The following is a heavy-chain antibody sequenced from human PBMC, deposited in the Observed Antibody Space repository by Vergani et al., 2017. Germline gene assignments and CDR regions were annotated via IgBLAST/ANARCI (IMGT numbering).Heavy chain of an antibody. Sequence: QVQLQQWGAGLLKPSETLSLTCAVYGGSFSGYYWSWIRQPPGKGLEWIGEINHSGSTNYNPSLKSRVTISVDTSKNQFSLKLSSVTAADTAMYYCARASGGGSYPNGYWGQGTLVTVSS. CDR1: GGSFSGYY. J-gene: IGHJ4*02. V-gene: IGHV4-34*01. CDR2: INHSGST. CDR3: ARASGGGSYPNGY. D-gene: IGHD1-26*01.